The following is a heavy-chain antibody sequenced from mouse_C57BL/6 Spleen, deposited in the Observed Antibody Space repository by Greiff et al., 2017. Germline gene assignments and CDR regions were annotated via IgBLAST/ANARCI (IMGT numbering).Heavy chain of an antibody. CDR2: IYPGDGDT. D-gene: IGHD1-1*01. CDR3: ARIDYGYWYFEV. Sequence: VQLQQSGPELVKPGASVKISCKASGYAFSSSWMNWVKQRPGKGLEWIGRIYPGDGDTNYNGKFKGKATLTADKSSSTAYMQLSGLTSEDSAVYFCARIDYGYWYFEVWGTGTTVTVSS. V-gene: IGHV1-82*01. CDR1: GYAFSSSW. J-gene: IGHJ1*03.